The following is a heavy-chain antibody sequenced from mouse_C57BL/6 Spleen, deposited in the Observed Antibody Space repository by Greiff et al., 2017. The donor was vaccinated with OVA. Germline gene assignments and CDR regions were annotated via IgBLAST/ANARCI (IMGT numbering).Heavy chain of an antibody. J-gene: IGHJ4*01. CDR3: ALLRNYAMDY. V-gene: IGHV1-64*01. Sequence: VQLQESGAELVKPGASVKLSCKASGYTFTSYWMHWVKQRPGQGLEWIGMIHPNSGSTNYNEKFKSKATLTVDKSSSTAYMQLSSLTSEDSAVYYCALLRNYAMDYWGQGTSVTVSS. CDR2: IHPNSGST. CDR1: GYTFTSYW. D-gene: IGHD1-1*01.